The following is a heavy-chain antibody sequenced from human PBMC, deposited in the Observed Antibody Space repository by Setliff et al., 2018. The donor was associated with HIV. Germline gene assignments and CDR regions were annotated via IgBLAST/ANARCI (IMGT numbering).Heavy chain of an antibody. D-gene: IGHD1-1*01. CDR2: IFSNNEK. J-gene: IGHJ4*02. CDR3: AYSGRQLRGPYFDF. Sequence: SGPTLVNPTETLTLTCTVSGFSLNNARMGVSWIRQPPGKALEWLAHIFSNNEKSYKTSLKNRLTISKNRVVFTMTNMDPVDTATYYCAYSGRQLRGPYFDFWGQGTPVTVSS. V-gene: IGHV2-26*01. CDR1: GFSLNNARMG.